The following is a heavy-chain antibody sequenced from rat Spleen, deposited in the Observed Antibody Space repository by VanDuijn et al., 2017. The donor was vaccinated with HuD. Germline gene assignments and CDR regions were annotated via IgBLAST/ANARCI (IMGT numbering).Heavy chain of an antibody. CDR1: GFSLTSYN. Sequence: QVQLMESGPGLVQPSETLSLTCTVSGFSLTSYNAHWVRQPPGKGLEWMGVMWRGGSTDYNSDLKSRLSISRDISKNQVFLKMKSLQSEDTSTYYCARDMGAHWGQGVMVTVSS. V-gene: IGHV2-45*01. CDR2: MWRGGST. J-gene: IGHJ2*01. D-gene: IGHD1-3*01. CDR3: ARDMGAH.